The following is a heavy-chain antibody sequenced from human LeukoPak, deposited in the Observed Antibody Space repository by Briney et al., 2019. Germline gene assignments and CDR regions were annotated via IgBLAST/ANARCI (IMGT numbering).Heavy chain of an antibody. J-gene: IGHJ4*02. CDR2: IYSGGST. V-gene: IGHV3-66*01. D-gene: IGHD3-10*01. CDR1: GFTVSSNY. CDR3: ARDVNYYAYSSDY. Sequence: PGGSLRLSCAASGFTVSSNYMSWVRQAPGKGLEWVSVIYSGGSTYYADSVKGRFTISRDSSKNTLYLQMNSLRAEDTAVYYCARDVNYYAYSSDYWGQGTLVTVSS.